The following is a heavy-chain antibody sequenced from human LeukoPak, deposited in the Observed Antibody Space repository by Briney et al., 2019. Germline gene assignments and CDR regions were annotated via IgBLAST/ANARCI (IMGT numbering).Heavy chain of an antibody. CDR1: GGSISSYY. Sequence: SETLSLTCTVSGGSISSYYWSWIRQPPGKGLKWIGNIYYSGYTTYSPSLGSRVTISVDTSKNQFSLKLSSVTAADTAVYFCARGILRDYYDSSGFYHRGGVGYWGQGTLVTVSS. CDR3: ARGILRDYYDSSGFYHRGGVGY. J-gene: IGHJ4*02. V-gene: IGHV4-59*01. D-gene: IGHD3-22*01. CDR2: IYYSGYT.